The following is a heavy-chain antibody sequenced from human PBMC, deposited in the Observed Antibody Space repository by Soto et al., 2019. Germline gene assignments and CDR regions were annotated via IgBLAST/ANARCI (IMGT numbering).Heavy chain of an antibody. V-gene: IGHV4-59*08. CDR3: ARRVNDYGDYFSQTPNYYYYMDV. D-gene: IGHD4-17*01. J-gene: IGHJ6*03. Sequence: SETLSLTCTVSGGSISSYYGSWIRQTPGKGLEWIGYIYYSGSTNYNPSLKSRVTISVDTSKNQFSLKLSSVTAADTAVYYCARRVNDYGDYFSQTPNYYYYMDVWGKGTTVTVSS. CDR2: IYYSGST. CDR1: GGSISSYY.